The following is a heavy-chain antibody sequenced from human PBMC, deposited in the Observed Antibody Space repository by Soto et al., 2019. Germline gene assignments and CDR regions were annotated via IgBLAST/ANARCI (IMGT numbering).Heavy chain of an antibody. V-gene: IGHV4-34*01. CDR1: GGSCSGYY. D-gene: IGHD6-19*01. J-gene: IGHJ4*02. CDR3: ATLPVAGTNTTSDY. Sequence: SETLSLTCAVYGGSCSGYYWSWIRQPPGKGLEWIGEINHSGSTNYNPSLKSRVTISVDTSKNQFSLKLSSVTAADTAVYYCATLPVAGTNTTSDYWGQGTLVTVSS. CDR2: INHSGST.